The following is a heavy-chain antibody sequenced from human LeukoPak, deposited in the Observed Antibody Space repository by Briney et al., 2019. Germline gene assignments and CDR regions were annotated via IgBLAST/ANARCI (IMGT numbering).Heavy chain of an antibody. D-gene: IGHD2-2*02. CDR1: GFTVSSNY. V-gene: IGHV3-53*01. J-gene: IGHJ4*02. Sequence: GGSLRLSCAASGFTVSSNYISWVRQAPGTGLEGVSLIDSGGNTYYADSVKGRFTISRDNSKNTLYLQMNSMRAEDTAVYYCAGGESDCSSTNCYTGGNFWGQGTLVTVSS. CDR3: AGGESDCSSTNCYTGGNF. CDR2: IDSGGNT.